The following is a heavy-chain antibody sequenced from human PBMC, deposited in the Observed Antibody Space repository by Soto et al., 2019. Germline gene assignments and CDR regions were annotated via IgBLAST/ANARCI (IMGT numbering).Heavy chain of an antibody. D-gene: IGHD3-16*01. CDR2: TSYDGSNK. CDR1: GFTFRSYV. Sequence: QVQLVESGGGVVQPGTSRRLSCVGSGFTFRSYVIHWVRQAPGKGLEWVALTSYDGSNKDYGDSVKGRFTIPRDNSRNTVDLQMHSLRREDTDLYYCARWGTTGGLDVWGQGTLVSVSS. CDR3: ARWGTTGGLDV. J-gene: IGHJ1*01. V-gene: IGHV3-33*05.